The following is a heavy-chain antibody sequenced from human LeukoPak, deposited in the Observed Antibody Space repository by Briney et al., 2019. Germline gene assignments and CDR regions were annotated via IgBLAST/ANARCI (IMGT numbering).Heavy chain of an antibody. CDR2: ISSSGSTM. Sequence: GGSLRLSCVASGFPFNTYEMKWVRKAPGKGLEWVSYISSSGSTMKYADTVKGRFTITRDNAKNSLYLQMNSLRVQDTAVYYCARVGAYAAVNWWGQGTLVTVSS. V-gene: IGHV3-48*03. J-gene: IGHJ4*02. D-gene: IGHD1-20*01. CDR3: ARVGAYAAVNW. CDR1: GFPFNTYE.